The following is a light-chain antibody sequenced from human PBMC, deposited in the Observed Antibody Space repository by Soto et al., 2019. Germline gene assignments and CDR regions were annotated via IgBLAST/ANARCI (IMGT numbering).Light chain of an antibody. V-gene: IGLV2-23*03. CDR2: EGI. J-gene: IGLJ2*01. CDR3: CSYAGSSTFDVV. CDR1: SSDVGSYNL. Sequence: QSALTQPASVSGSPGQSITISCTGTSSDVGSYNLVSWYQPHPGKAPKLMIYEGIKRPSGVSNLFSGSKSGNTASRTISGLQAEDEADYYCCSYAGSSTFDVVFGGGAKLTVL.